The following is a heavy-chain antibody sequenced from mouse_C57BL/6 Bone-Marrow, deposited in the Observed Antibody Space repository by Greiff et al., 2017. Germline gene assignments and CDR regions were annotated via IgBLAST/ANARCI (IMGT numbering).Heavy chain of an antibody. CDR2: ISNLAYSI. J-gene: IGHJ4*01. CDR3: ARDFFMDY. V-gene: IGHV5-15*04. CDR1: GFTFSDYG. Sequence: EVKLVESGGGLVQPGGSLKLSCAASGFTFSDYGMAWVRQAPRKGPEWVAFISNLAYSIYYAATVTGRFTISRENAKNTLYLEMSSLRSEDTAMYYCARDFFMDYWGQGTSVTVSS.